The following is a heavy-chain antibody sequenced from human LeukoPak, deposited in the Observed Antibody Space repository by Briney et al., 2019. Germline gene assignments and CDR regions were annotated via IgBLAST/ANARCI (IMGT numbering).Heavy chain of an antibody. CDR1: GFTFSNAW. CDR3: TTHVVPAAMGFDY. V-gene: IGHV3-15*01. CDR2: IKSKTDGGTT. Sequence: GGSLRLSCAASGFTFSNAWMSWVRQAPGKGLEWVGRIKSKTDGGTTDYAAPVKGRFTISRDDSKNTLYLQMNSLKTEDTAVYYCTTHVVPAAMGFDYWGQGTPVTVSS. D-gene: IGHD2-2*01. J-gene: IGHJ4*02.